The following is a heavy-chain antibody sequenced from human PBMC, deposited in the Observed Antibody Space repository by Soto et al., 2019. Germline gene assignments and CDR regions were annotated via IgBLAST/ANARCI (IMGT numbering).Heavy chain of an antibody. V-gene: IGHV1-69*18. Sequence: QVQLEQSGAEVKKPGSSVTVSCKASGDRFTSYGISWVRQAPGQGLEWVGTVLPVLGTTNYAQKLRGRVIITADESTNIADMELGSLRSDDTAIYYCARDRADRGFDYWGQGTLVTVSS. CDR1: GDRFTSYG. CDR2: VLPVLGTT. CDR3: ARDRADRGFDY. J-gene: IGHJ4*02. D-gene: IGHD3-10*01.